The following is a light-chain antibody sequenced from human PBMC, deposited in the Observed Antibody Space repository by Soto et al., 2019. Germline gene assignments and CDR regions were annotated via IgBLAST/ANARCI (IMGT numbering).Light chain of an antibody. CDR3: CSHAGTSTWV. V-gene: IGLV2-23*02. J-gene: IGLJ3*02. CDR1: SSDVGSYNL. CDR2: EVT. Sequence: QSALTQPASVSGSPGQSITISCTGTSSDVGSYNLVSWYQQHPGKAPKLMIYEVTKRPSGVSNRFSGSKSGNTASLTISGLQAEDEADYYCCSHAGTSTWVLGGGTKVTVL.